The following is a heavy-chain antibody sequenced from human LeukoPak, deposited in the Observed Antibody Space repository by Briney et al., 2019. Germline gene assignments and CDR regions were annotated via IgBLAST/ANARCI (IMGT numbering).Heavy chain of an antibody. V-gene: IGHV4-38-2*02. CDR1: GYSISSGYY. D-gene: IGHD4-17*01. CDR3: ARDMVGDYNPFDY. Sequence: SETLSLTCTVSGYSISSGYYWGWIRQPPGKGLEWIGSIYHSGSTYYNPSLKSRVTISVDTSKNQFSLKLSSVTAADTAVYYCARDMVGDYNPFDYWGQGTLVTVSS. CDR2: IYHSGST. J-gene: IGHJ4*02.